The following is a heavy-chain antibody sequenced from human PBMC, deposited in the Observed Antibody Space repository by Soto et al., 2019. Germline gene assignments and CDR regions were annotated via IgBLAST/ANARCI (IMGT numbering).Heavy chain of an antibody. Sequence: EVQLVESGGGLVQPGGSLRLSCAASGFTFSSYWMHWVRQAPGKGLVWVSRINSDGSSTSYADSVKGRFTXSRDXAKXXXXXXXXXXXXXXXXXYYCVRTXLVVAAATREDYWGQGTLVTVSS. D-gene: IGHD2-15*01. J-gene: IGHJ4*02. CDR2: INSDGSST. CDR1: GFTFSSYW. V-gene: IGHV3-74*01. CDR3: VRTXLVVAAATREDY.